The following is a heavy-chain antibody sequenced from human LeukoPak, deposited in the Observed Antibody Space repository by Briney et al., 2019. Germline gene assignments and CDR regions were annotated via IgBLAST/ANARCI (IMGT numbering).Heavy chain of an antibody. Sequence: SETLSLTCTVSGGSISYYYWSWLRQSTGKGLEWIGYIYYSGTTNYNPSLKSRVTISVDTSKNQCSLQLRSVTAADTAVYYCAREDPQTTVPEGMDVWGQGTTVTVSS. V-gene: IGHV4-59*01. CDR3: AREDPQTTVPEGMDV. D-gene: IGHD4-17*01. J-gene: IGHJ6*02. CDR2: IYYSGTT. CDR1: GGSISYYY.